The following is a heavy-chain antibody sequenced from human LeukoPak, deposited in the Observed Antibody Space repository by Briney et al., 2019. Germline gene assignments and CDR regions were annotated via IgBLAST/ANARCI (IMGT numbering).Heavy chain of an antibody. CDR3: ARDRSSGVDAFDI. CDR1: GYTFTSHY. CDR2: INPSGGST. Sequence: GASVKVSCKASGYTFTSHYMHWVRQAPGQGLEWMGIINPSGGSTSYAQKFQGRVTMTRDTSTSTVYMELSSLRSEDTAVYYCARDRSSGVDAFDIWGQGTMVTVSS. J-gene: IGHJ3*02. V-gene: IGHV1-46*01. D-gene: IGHD6-19*01.